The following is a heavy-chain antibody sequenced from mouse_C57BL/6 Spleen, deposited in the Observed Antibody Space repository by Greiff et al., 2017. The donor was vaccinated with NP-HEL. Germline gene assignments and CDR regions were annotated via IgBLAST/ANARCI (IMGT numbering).Heavy chain of an antibody. Sequence: QVQLKESGPGLVAPSQSLSITCTVSGFSLTSYGVHWVRQPPGKGLEWLVVIWSDGSTTYNSALKSRLSISKDNSKSQVFLKMNSLQTDDTAMYCCARHETPNYYAMDYWGQGTSVTVSS. CDR2: IWSDGST. V-gene: IGHV2-6-1*01. CDR3: ARHETPNYYAMDY. J-gene: IGHJ4*01. CDR1: GFSLTSYG.